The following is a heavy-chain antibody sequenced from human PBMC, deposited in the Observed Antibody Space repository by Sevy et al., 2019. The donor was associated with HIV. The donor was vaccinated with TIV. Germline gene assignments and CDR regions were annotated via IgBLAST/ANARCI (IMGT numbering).Heavy chain of an antibody. D-gene: IGHD3-16*02. J-gene: IGHJ4*02. CDR1: GFSISSGYF. Sequence: SETLSLTCSVSGFSISSGYFWGWVRQPPGKGLEWIGCIYLTGTTYYNPSLKRRVTISVDTSKNQISLRLSSVTAADAAVYYCARVLLRLGELSSMDSWGQGTPVTVSS. CDR3: ARVLLRLGELSSMDS. CDR2: IYLTGTT. V-gene: IGHV4-38-2*02.